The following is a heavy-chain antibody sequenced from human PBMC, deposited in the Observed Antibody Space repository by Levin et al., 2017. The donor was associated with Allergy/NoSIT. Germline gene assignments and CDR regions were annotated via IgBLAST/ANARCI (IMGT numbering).Heavy chain of an antibody. J-gene: IGHJ3*02. CDR1: GFTFSSYD. V-gene: IGHV3-13*04. Sequence: PGESLKISCAASGFTFSSYDMHWVRQATGKGLEWVSAIGTAGDTYYPGSVKGRFTISRENAKNSLYLQMNSLRAGDTAVYYCARGLAVAGTAPYAFDIWGQGTMVTVSS. CDR2: IGTAGDT. D-gene: IGHD6-19*01. CDR3: ARGLAVAGTAPYAFDI.